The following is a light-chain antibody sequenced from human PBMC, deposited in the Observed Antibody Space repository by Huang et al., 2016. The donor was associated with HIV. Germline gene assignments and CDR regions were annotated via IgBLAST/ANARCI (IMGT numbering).Light chain of an antibody. V-gene: IGKV1-NL1*01. Sequence: DIQMTQSPSSLSASVGVRVTITCRASQGISNSLAWYQQKPGKAPKLLLYAASRLESGVPSRVSGSGSGTDYTLTISSLQPEDFATYYCQQYYSTLRTFGQGTKVEIK. CDR2: AAS. CDR1: QGISNS. J-gene: IGKJ1*01. CDR3: QQYYSTLRT.